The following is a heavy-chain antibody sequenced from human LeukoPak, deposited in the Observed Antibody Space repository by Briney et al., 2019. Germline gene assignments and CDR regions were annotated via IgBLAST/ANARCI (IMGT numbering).Heavy chain of an antibody. CDR1: GFTFSSYA. V-gene: IGHV3-23*01. Sequence: QSGGSLRLSCAASGFTFSSYAMSWVRQAPGKGLEWVSAISGSGGSTYYADSVKGRFTISRDNSKNMLYLQMDSLGTEDTAVFYCVKALGYCSSTECYLHHWGEGALVTVSS. CDR3: VKALGYCSSTECYLHH. D-gene: IGHD2-2*01. CDR2: ISGSGGST. J-gene: IGHJ5*02.